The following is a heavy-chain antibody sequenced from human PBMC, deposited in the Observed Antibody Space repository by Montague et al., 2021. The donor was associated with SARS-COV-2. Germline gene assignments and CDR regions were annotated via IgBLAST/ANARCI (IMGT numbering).Heavy chain of an antibody. D-gene: IGHD6-19*01. CDR3: ARVGCEWLELVWGFDD. Sequence: SETLSLTCTVSGGSISSSSYYWGWIRQPPGKGLEWIGSIYYSGSTYYXPSLKSRVTISVDTSKNQFSLKLSSVTAADTAVYYCARVGCEWLELVWGFDDWGQGTPVTVSS. V-gene: IGHV4-39*07. CDR1: GGSISSSSYY. CDR2: IYYSGST. J-gene: IGHJ4*02.